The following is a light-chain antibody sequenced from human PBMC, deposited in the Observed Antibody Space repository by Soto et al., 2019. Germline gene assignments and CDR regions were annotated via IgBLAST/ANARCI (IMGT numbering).Light chain of an antibody. V-gene: IGLV2-11*01. Sequence: QSVLTQPRSVSGSPGQSVTMSCTGTGSDVGGYNFVSWYQQHPGRAPKLVIYDVSERPSGVPDRFSGSKSGNTASLTISGLQAEDEADYYCCSYAGSYSVVFGGGTQLTVL. CDR1: GSDVGGYNF. CDR2: DVS. J-gene: IGLJ2*01. CDR3: CSYAGSYSVV.